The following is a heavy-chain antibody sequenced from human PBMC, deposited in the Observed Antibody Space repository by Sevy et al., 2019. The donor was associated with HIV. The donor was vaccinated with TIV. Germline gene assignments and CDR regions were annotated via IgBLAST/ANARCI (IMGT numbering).Heavy chain of an antibody. Sequence: GGSPRLSCVASGFTFSTYDMHWVRQVTGKGLEWVSGIGTLTDTYYPDSVKGRFIISRENAKNSLYLQMNSLRAGDTAVYYCARACAAAGGKSGPIDAFDIWGQGTLVTVSS. CDR3: ARACAAAGGKSGPIDAFDI. J-gene: IGHJ3*02. V-gene: IGHV3-13*01. CDR1: GFTFSTYD. D-gene: IGHD6-13*01. CDR2: IGTLTDT.